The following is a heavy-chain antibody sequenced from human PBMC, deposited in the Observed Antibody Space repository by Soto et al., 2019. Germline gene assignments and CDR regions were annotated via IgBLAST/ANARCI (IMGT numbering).Heavy chain of an antibody. CDR3: AKDSKLLWFGLPDGMDV. CDR1: GFTFSSYA. CDR2: ISGSGGST. D-gene: IGHD3-10*01. V-gene: IGHV3-23*01. J-gene: IGHJ6*02. Sequence: GSLRLSCAASGFTFSSYAMSWVRQAPGKGLEWVSAISGSGGSTYYADSVKGRFTISRDNSKNTLYLQMNSLRAEDTAVYYCAKDSKLLWFGLPDGMDVWGQGTTVTVSS.